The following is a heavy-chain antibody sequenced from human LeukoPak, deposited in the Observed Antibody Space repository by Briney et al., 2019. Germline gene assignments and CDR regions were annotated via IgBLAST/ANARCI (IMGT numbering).Heavy chain of an antibody. CDR3: AKDPRRGYYDFWSGYYAPFDP. V-gene: IGHV3-23*01. CDR1: GFTFSSYA. CDR2: ISGSGGST. D-gene: IGHD3-3*01. Sequence: GGSLRLSCAASGFTFSSYAMSWVRQAPGKGLEWVSAISGSGGSTYYADSVKDRFTISRDNSKNTLYLQMNSLRAEDTAVYYCAKDPRRGYYDFWSGYYAPFDPWGQGTLVTVSS. J-gene: IGHJ5*02.